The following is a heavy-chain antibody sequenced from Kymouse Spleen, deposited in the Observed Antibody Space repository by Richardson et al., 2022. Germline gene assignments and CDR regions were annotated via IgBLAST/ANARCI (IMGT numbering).Heavy chain of an antibody. J-gene: IGHJ6*02. V-gene: IGHV1-8*01. CDR1: GYTFTSYD. D-gene: IGHD3-3*01. Sequence: QVQLVQSGAEVKKPGASVKVSCKASGYTFTSYDINWVRQATGQGLEWMGWMNPNSGNTGYAQKFQGRVTMTRNTSISTAYMELSSLRSEDTAVYYCAREEGYYDFWSGYYYYGMDVWGQGTTVTVSS. CDR2: MNPNSGNT. CDR3: AREEGYYDFWSGYYYYGMDV.